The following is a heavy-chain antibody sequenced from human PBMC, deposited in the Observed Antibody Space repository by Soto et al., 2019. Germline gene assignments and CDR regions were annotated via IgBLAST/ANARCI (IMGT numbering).Heavy chain of an antibody. V-gene: IGHV3-30*18. CDR3: AKDHLWYSGSYLFDS. CDR2: ISYEGSAK. Sequence: QVQLVESGGGVVKPGRSLRLSCAASGFTFSSYGMHWVRQVPGKGLEWVALISYEGSAKYYADSVKGRFTISRDNSKNTLYLQMDSLRAEDTAIYYCAKDHLWYSGSYLFDSWGQGALVTVSS. D-gene: IGHD1-26*01. CDR1: GFTFSSYG. J-gene: IGHJ4*02.